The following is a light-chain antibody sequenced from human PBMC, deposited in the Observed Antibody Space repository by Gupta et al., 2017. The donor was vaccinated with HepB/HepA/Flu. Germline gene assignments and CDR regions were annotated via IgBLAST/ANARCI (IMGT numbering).Light chain of an antibody. V-gene: IGKV1-5*03. J-gene: IGKJ4*01. Sequence: DIQMTQSPSTLSASVGDRVTITCRASQSISTWLAWYQQKPGKAPKLLIYKASRLEGGVPSRFSGSGSGTEFTLTISGRQPDDFANYYCQQDNSYITFGGGTKVEIK. CDR3: QQDNSYIT. CDR2: KAS. CDR1: QSISTW.